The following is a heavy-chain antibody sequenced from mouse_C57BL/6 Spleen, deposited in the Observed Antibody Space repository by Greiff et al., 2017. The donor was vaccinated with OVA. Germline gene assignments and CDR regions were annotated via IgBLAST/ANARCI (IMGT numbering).Heavy chain of an antibody. V-gene: IGHV1-52*01. Sequence: QVQLQQPGAELVRPGSSVKLSCKASGYTFTSYWMHWVKQRPIQGLEWIGNIDPSDSETHYNQKFKDKATLTVDKSSSTAYMQLSSLTSEDSAVYYCARRDYIGYFDVWGTGTTVTVSS. D-gene: IGHD1-3*01. J-gene: IGHJ1*03. CDR1: GYTFTSYW. CDR3: ARRDYIGYFDV. CDR2: IDPSDSET.